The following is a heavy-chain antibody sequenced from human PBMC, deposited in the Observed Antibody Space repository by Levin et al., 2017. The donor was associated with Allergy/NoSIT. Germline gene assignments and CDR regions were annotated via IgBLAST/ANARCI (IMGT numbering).Heavy chain of an antibody. V-gene: IGHV1-18*01. D-gene: IGHD2-2*01. CDR2: ISTHNGNT. J-gene: IGHJ6*03. CDR1: GYTFKNYG. CDR3: ARFVVTPVSYVYTDV. Sequence: GESLKISCKASGYTFKNYGISWVRQAPGQGLEWMGWISTHNGNTNYAQSFQGRVTMTTDTSTSTDDMEMRSLISDDTAVYYCARFVVTPVSYVYTDVWGKGTTVTVSS.